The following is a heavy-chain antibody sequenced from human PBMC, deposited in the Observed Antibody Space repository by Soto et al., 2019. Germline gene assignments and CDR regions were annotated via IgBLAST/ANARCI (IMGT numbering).Heavy chain of an antibody. D-gene: IGHD3-10*01. V-gene: IGHV1-18*04. CDR3: ARGAFDYGSESDYNTPFDY. J-gene: IGHJ4*02. CDR2: IGLYSHNT. CDR1: GYIFTSYG. Sequence: VSVKASCKASGYIFTSYGINRVRQAPGQGLEWLGWIGLYSHNTNHAQKFQGRVTITTDTSTSTVYMELRSLTSDDTAVYYCARGAFDYGSESDYNTPFDYRGQGALVAVSS.